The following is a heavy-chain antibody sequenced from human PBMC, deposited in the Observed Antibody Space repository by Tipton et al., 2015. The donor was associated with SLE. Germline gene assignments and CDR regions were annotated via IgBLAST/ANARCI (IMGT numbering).Heavy chain of an antibody. CDR2: IYYSGST. J-gene: IGHJ4*02. CDR1: GGSISSHY. CDR3: ATDYGSGSYYNLDY. D-gene: IGHD3-10*01. V-gene: IGHV4-59*11. Sequence: TLSLTCTVSGGSISSHYWSWIRQPPGKGLEWIGYIYYSGSTYYNPSLKSRVTISVDTSRNQFSLKLSSVTAADTAVYYCATDYGSGSYYNLDYWGQGTLVTVSS.